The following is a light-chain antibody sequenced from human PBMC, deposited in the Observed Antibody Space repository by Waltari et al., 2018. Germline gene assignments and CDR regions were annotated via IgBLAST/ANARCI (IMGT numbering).Light chain of an antibody. Sequence: QSALTQPASVSGSPGQSITIPCTGTSSDVGNYNLVPWYQQHPRKAPKRMISAGSKRPSGVYNRFSGSKSGHPASLTISGLQAEEDADYYCCSYAGSRTYLFGTGTKVTVL. V-gene: IGLV2-23*01. CDR2: AGS. CDR1: SSDVGNYNL. CDR3: CSYAGSRTYL. J-gene: IGLJ1*01.